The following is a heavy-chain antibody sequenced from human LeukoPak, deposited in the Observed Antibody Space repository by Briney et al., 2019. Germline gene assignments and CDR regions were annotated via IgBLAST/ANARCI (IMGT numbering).Heavy chain of an antibody. Sequence: SETLSLTCTVSGGSISSYYWSWIRQPPGKGLEWIGYIYYSGSTNYNPSLKSRVTISVDTSKNQFSLKLSSVTAADTAVYYCARAVVVVAADESKSLYYFDYWGQGTLVTVSS. J-gene: IGHJ4*02. V-gene: IGHV4-59*12. CDR3: ARAVVVVAADESKSLYYFDY. CDR1: GGSISSYY. D-gene: IGHD2-15*01. CDR2: IYYSGST.